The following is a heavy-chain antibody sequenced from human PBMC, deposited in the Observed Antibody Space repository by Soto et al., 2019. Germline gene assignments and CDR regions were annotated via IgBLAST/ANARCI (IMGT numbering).Heavy chain of an antibody. D-gene: IGHD2-2*01. J-gene: IGHJ4*02. CDR1: GFTFSSYS. Sequence: PGGSLRLSCAASGFTFSSYSMNWVRQAPGKGLEWVSYISSSSSTIYYADSVKGRFTISRDNAKNSLYLQMNSLRAEDTAVYYCARDTGRDIVVVPAATAIDYWGQGTLVTVSS. CDR3: ARDTGRDIVVVPAATAIDY. V-gene: IGHV3-48*01. CDR2: ISSSSSTI.